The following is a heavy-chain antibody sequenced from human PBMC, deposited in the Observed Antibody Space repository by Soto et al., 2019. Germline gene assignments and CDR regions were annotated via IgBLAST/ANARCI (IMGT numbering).Heavy chain of an antibody. Sequence: VQLVESGGGVVQPGRSLRLSCAASGFSFSSYALYWVRQAPGKGLEWVALISYNGIDEYYADSVKGRFTISRDSSTNTLSLQMNSLRGEDTAVYYCARAPPRGIAAPGTWGSGMDVWGQGTTVTVSS. CDR2: ISYNGIDE. V-gene: IGHV3-30-3*01. D-gene: IGHD6-13*01. CDR3: ARAPPRGIAAPGTWGSGMDV. J-gene: IGHJ6*02. CDR1: GFSFSSYA.